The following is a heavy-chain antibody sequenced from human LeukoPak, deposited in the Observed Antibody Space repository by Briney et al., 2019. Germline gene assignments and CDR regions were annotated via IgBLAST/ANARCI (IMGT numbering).Heavy chain of an antibody. CDR3: ANRGSLKPPDY. J-gene: IGHJ4*02. CDR2: ISGSGGNT. Sequence: GGSLRLSRAASGFTFSSYAMSWVRQAPGKGLEWVSTISGSGGNTNYADSVKGRFTISRDNSKNTLYLQMNSLRAEDTAVYYCANRGSLKPPDYWGQGTLVTVSS. D-gene: IGHD1-26*01. CDR1: GFTFSSYA. V-gene: IGHV3-23*01.